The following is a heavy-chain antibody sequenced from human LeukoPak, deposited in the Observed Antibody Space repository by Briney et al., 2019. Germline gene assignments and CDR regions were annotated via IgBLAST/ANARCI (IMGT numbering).Heavy chain of an antibody. J-gene: IGHJ4*02. CDR2: IWYDGSNK. V-gene: IGHV3-33*01. Sequence: PGGSLRLSCAVSGLTFRNYGMHWVRQAPGKGLEWVAVIWYDGSNKYYADSVKGRFTISRDNSKNTLYLQMNSLRAEDTAVYYCASVRKGSGSGSYYLDYWGQGTLVTVSS. D-gene: IGHD3-10*01. CDR3: ASVRKGSGSGSYYLDY. CDR1: GLTFRNYG.